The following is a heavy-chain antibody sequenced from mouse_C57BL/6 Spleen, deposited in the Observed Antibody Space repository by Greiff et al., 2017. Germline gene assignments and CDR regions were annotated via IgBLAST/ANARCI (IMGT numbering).Heavy chain of an antibody. J-gene: IGHJ2*01. CDR1: GYTFTDYE. D-gene: IGHD1-1*01. Sequence: QVHVKQSGAELVRPGASVTLSCKASGYTFTDYEMHWVKQTPVHGLEWIGAIDPETGGTAYNQKFKGKAILTADKSSSTAYMELRSLTSEDSAVYYCTRWGTTVVATTGNYWGQGTTLTVSS. V-gene: IGHV1-15*01. CDR2: IDPETGGT. CDR3: TRWGTTVVATTGNY.